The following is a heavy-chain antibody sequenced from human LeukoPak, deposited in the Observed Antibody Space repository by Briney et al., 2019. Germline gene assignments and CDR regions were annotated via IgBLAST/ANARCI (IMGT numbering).Heavy chain of an antibody. CDR3: ARGPPDSSGPYYYGMDV. Sequence: PGGSLRLSCATSGFTFSSYTMNWVRQAPGKGLEWVSVIYSGGSTYYADSVKGRFTIFRDNSKNTLYLQMNSLRAEDTAVYYCARGPPDSSGPYYYGMDVWGQGTTVTVSS. CDR2: IYSGGST. J-gene: IGHJ6*02. CDR1: GFTFSSYT. V-gene: IGHV3-53*01. D-gene: IGHD3-22*01.